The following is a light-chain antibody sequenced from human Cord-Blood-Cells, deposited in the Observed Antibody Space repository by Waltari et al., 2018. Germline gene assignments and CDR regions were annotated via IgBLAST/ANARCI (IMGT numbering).Light chain of an antibody. J-gene: IGKJ3*01. CDR1: QSVSSY. CDR3: QQRSNWPPFT. Sequence: EIVLTQSPAPLSLSPGERANLSCRASQSVSSYLAWYQQKPGQAPRLLIYDASNRATGIPARFSGSGSGTDFTLTISSLEPEDFAVYYCQQRSNWPPFTFGPGTKVDIK. V-gene: IGKV3-11*01. CDR2: DAS.